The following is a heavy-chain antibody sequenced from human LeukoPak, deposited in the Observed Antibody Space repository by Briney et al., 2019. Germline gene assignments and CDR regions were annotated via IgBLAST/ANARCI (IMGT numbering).Heavy chain of an antibody. CDR1: GGSFSGYY. Sequence: SETLSLTCAVYGGSFSGYYWGWIRQPPGKGLEWIGSIYYSGSTYYNPSLKSRVTISVDTSKNQFSLKLSSVTAADTAVYYCARYLRFLEWREVPNAFDIWGQGTMVTVSS. CDR3: ARYLRFLEWREVPNAFDI. CDR2: IYYSGST. V-gene: IGHV4-39*01. D-gene: IGHD3-3*01. J-gene: IGHJ3*02.